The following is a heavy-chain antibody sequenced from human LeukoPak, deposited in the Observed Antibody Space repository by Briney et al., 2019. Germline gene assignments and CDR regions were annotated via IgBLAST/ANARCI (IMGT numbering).Heavy chain of an antibody. Sequence: GGSLRLSCAASAFTFSRYWMSWVRQAPGKGLEWVANIKQDGSEKYYVDSVKGRFTISRDNAKNSLYLQMNSLRAEDTAFYYCARVPFVDTAIYYFDYWGQGTLVTVSS. CDR1: AFTFSRYW. D-gene: IGHD5-18*01. J-gene: IGHJ4*02. CDR3: ARVPFVDTAIYYFDY. V-gene: IGHV3-7*03. CDR2: IKQDGSEK.